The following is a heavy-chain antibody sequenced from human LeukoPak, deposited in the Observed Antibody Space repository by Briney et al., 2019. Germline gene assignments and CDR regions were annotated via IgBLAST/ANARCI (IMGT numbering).Heavy chain of an antibody. V-gene: IGHV4-59*01. Sequence: SETLSLTCTVSGGSISSYYWSWIRQPPGKGLEWIGYIYYSGSTNYNPSLKSRVTISVDTSKNQFSLKLSSVTAADTAVYYCARDRAGAARKGGPSFDYWGQGTLVTVSS. CDR1: GGSISSYY. D-gene: IGHD6-6*01. CDR3: ARDRAGAARKGGPSFDY. CDR2: IYYSGST. J-gene: IGHJ4*02.